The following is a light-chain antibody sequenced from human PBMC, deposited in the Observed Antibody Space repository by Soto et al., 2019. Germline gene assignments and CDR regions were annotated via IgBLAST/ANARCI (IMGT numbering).Light chain of an antibody. V-gene: IGKV3-20*01. CDR3: QQHSSSPST. J-gene: IGKJ1*01. CDR2: GAS. CDR1: HSVISNY. Sequence: PRERATISCRACHSVISNYLAWYQQKPGQAPRLLIYGASSMATGIPYRFSGSGSGTDFTLTISRLQPEDFATYYCQQHSSSPSTFGQGTKVDIK.